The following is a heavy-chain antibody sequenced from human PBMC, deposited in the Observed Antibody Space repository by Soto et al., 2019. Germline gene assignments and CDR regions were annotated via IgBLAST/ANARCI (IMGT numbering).Heavy chain of an antibody. Sequence: APGKGLEWVSYISDRGSRIYYADSVKGRFTISRDSAKNSLYLQMNSLRAEDTAVYYCAHQGVGATGCLCWCHWTLLTVSS. CDR2: ISDRGSRI. CDR3: AHQGVGATGCLC. J-gene: IGHJ4*03. V-gene: IGHV3-48*03. D-gene: IGHD1-26*01.